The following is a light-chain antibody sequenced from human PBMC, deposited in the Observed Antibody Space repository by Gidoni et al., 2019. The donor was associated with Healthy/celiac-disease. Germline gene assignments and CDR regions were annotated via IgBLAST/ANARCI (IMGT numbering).Light chain of an antibody. Sequence: DIHRTQSPSSLSASVGDRVTITCRASQSISSYLNWYQQKPGKAPKLLIYAASSLQSGVTSRFSGSGSGTDFTLTISSLQPEDFATYYCQQSYSTPLYRFGQGTKLEIK. CDR1: QSISSY. CDR2: AAS. V-gene: IGKV1-39*01. J-gene: IGKJ2*03. CDR3: QQSYSTPLYR.